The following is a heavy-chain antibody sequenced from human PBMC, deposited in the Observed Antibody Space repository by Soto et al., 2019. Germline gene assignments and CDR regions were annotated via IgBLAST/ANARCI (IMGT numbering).Heavy chain of an antibody. J-gene: IGHJ6*02. Sequence: SRMRKQQGNGLEWMGRIDPSDSYTNYSPSFQGHVTISADKSISTAYLQWSSLKASDTAVYYCAREPVLLWFGGRGSVMAFWVQGTTVLGSS. CDR2: IDPSDSYT. D-gene: IGHD3-10*01. V-gene: IGHV5-10-1*01. CDR3: AREPVLLWFGGRGSVMAF.